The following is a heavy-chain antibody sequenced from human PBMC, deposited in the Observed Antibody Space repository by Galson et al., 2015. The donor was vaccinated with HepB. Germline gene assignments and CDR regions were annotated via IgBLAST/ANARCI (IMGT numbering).Heavy chain of an antibody. CDR3: ARRPFHLMEHSSYYYYGMDV. D-gene: IGHD1/OR15-1a*01. V-gene: IGHV5-10-1*01. Sequence: QSGAEVKKPGESLRISCKGSGYSFTSYWISWVRQMPGKGLEWMGRIDPSDSYTNYSPSFQGHVTISADKSISTAYLQWSSLKASDTAMYYCARRPFHLMEHSSYYYYGMDVWGQGTTVTVSS. CDR2: IDPSDSYT. J-gene: IGHJ6*02. CDR1: GYSFTSYW.